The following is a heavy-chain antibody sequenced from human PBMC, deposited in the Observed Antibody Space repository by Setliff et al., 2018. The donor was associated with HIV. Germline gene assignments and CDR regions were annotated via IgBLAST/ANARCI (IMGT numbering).Heavy chain of an antibody. Sequence: ASVKVSCKASGYTFSTYDFNWVRQAAGQGLEWMGWMSPKNNGSGFAQEFQARLTMTWNTSTNTAYMELRSLTSDDTAVYYCARGRYNSRIDVWGQGTTVTVSS. D-gene: IGHD5-18*01. CDR3: ARGRYNSRIDV. CDR1: GYTFSTYD. V-gene: IGHV1-8*01. J-gene: IGHJ6*02. CDR2: MSPKNNGS.